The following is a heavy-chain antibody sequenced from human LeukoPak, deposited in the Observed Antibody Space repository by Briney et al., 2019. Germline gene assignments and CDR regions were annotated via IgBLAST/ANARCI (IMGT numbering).Heavy chain of an antibody. Sequence: SETLSLTCTVSGGSISSYYWSWIRQPPGKGLEWIGYIYYSGSTNYNPSLKSRVTISVDTSKNQFSLKLSSVTAADTAVYYCARDPKYSGYDWTFGWFDPWGQGTLVTVSS. CDR2: IYYSGST. V-gene: IGHV4-59*12. CDR1: GGSISSYY. D-gene: IGHD5-12*01. CDR3: ARDPKYSGYDWTFGWFDP. J-gene: IGHJ5*02.